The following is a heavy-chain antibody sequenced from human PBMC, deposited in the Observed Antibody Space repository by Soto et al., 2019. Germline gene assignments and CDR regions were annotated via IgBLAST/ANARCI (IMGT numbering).Heavy chain of an antibody. Sequence: EVQLLVSGGGLVQPGGSLRLSCAASEFTFSSYVLSWVRQAPGKGLEWVSAVSGSGGSTYYADSVKGRFTISRDNSKNTLYLQMNSLRAEDTAVYYCAKDLYDRLGMAYDIWGQGTMVTVSS. J-gene: IGHJ3*02. V-gene: IGHV3-23*01. D-gene: IGHD3-22*01. CDR3: AKDLYDRLGMAYDI. CDR2: VSGSGGST. CDR1: EFTFSSYV.